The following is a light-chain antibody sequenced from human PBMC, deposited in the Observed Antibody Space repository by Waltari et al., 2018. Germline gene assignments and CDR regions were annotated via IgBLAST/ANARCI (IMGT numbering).Light chain of an antibody. V-gene: IGKV3-11*01. CDR1: QSISSY. Sequence: EIVLKQSPATLSLSPGDSATLSCRASQSISSYLAWYQQKPDQAPRLLLYEASTRATGIPARFSGSASVTEFTLTISSLEPEDFAIYYCQQRSKSFTFGPGTKVDMK. CDR3: QQRSKSFT. J-gene: IGKJ3*01. CDR2: EAS.